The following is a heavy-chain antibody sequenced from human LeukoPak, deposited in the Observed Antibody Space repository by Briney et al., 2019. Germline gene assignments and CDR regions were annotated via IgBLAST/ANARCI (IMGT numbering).Heavy chain of an antibody. CDR1: GYTFTGYY. D-gene: IGHD3-10*01. CDR2: INPDSGGT. CDR3: ARAGGGRFGESWNYYNGMDV. Sequence: ASVKVSCKASGYTFTGYYIHWVRQAPGQGLEWMGFINPDSGGTNFAQKFQDRVTMTRDTSISTAYMELNSLSSDDTAVYFCARAGGGRFGESWNYYNGMDVWGQGTTVTASS. J-gene: IGHJ6*02. V-gene: IGHV1-2*02.